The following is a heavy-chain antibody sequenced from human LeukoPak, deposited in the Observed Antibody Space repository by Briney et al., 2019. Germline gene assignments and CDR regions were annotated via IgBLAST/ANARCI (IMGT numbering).Heavy chain of an antibody. D-gene: IGHD3-10*01. CDR3: ARTDNEEYYYGPYDI. CDR1: GGTFSSYA. J-gene: IGHJ3*02. V-gene: IGHV1-69*13. CDR2: IIPIFGTA. Sequence: SVKVSCKASGGTFSSYAISWVRQAPGQGLEWMGGIIPIFGTANYAQKFQGRVTITADESTSTAYMELSSLRSEDTAVYYCARTDNEEYYYGPYDIWGQGTMVTVSS.